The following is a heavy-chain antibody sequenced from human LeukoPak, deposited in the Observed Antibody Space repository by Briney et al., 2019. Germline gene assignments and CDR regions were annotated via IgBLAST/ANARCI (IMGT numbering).Heavy chain of an antibody. CDR1: GGSISSYY. D-gene: IGHD6-19*01. Sequence: SETLSLTCTVSGGSISSYYWSWIRQPPGKGLEWIGYIYYSGSTNYNPSLKSRVTISVDTSKNQFSLKLSSVTAADTAVYYCARVYRGAVAVFLDYWGQGTLVTVSS. CDR2: IYYSGST. V-gene: IGHV4-59*01. J-gene: IGHJ4*02. CDR3: ARVYRGAVAVFLDY.